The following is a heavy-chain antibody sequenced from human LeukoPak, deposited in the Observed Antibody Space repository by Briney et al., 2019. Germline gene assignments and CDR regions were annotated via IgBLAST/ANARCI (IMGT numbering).Heavy chain of an antibody. J-gene: IGHJ6*02. CDR1: GGSISSYY. Sequence: TSETLSLTCTVSGGSISSYYWSWIRQPPGKGLEWIGYIYYSGSTNYNPSLKSRVTISVDTSKNQFSLKLSSVTAADTAVYYCARGSMDSGSYYRYYGMDVWGQGTTVTVSS. D-gene: IGHD1-26*01. CDR2: IYYSGST. V-gene: IGHV4-59*01. CDR3: ARGSMDSGSYYRYYGMDV.